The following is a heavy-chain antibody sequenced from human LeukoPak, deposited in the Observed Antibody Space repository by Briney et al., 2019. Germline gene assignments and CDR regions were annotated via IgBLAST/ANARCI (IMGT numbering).Heavy chain of an antibody. CDR3: ARAHSASWYAAY. CDR1: GFTFIDYT. Sequence: GGSLRLSCITSGFTFIDYTMHWVRQAPGEGPEWVALASSDGSDKQYAASVKGRFTISRDDSKNTLYLEMNTLKDEDTAVYYCARAHSASWYAAYWGHGTRVTVS. V-gene: IGHV3-30*04. CDR2: ASSDGSDK. D-gene: IGHD2-2*01. J-gene: IGHJ4*03.